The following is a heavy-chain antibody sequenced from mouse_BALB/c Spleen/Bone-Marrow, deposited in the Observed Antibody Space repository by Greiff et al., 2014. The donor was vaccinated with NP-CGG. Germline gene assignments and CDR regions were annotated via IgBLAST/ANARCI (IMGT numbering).Heavy chain of an antibody. J-gene: IGHJ4*01. Sequence: EVQVVESGRGLVQPGGSRKLSCAASGFTFSSFGMHWVRQAPEKGLEWVAYISGGSSIIYYADTVKGRFTISRDNPKNTLFLQMTSLRSEDTAIYYCARKDYFGYAAMDYWGQGTSVTVSS. CDR3: ARKDYFGYAAMDY. CDR1: GFTFSSFG. CDR2: ISGGSSII. V-gene: IGHV5-17*02. D-gene: IGHD1-2*01.